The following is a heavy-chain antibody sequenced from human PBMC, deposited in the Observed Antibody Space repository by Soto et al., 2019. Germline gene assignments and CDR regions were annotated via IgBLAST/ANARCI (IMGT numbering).Heavy chain of an antibody. CDR3: ARHDARRYXRYDFWSGYSPHNWFDP. CDR2: IYYSGST. Sequence: SETLSLTCTVSGGSISSGGYYWSWIRQHPGKGLEWIGYIYYSGSTYYNPSLKSRVTISVDTSKNQFSLKLSSVTAADTAVYYCARHDARRYXRYDFWSGYSPHNWFDPWGQGTLVTVSS. V-gene: IGHV4-31*03. CDR1: GGSISSGGYY. J-gene: IGHJ5*02. D-gene: IGHD3-3*01.